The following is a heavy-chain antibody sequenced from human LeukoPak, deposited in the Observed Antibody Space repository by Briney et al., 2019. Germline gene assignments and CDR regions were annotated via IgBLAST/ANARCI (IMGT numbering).Heavy chain of an antibody. J-gene: IGHJ4*02. Sequence: GGSLRLSCAAFGFTVSSNYMSWVRQAPGKGLEWVSVIYSGGSTYYADSVKGRFTISRDNSKNTLYLQMNSLRAEDTAVYYCARGKWLRLFYFDYWGQGTLVTVSS. D-gene: IGHD5-12*01. CDR2: IYSGGST. CDR3: ARGKWLRLFYFDY. V-gene: IGHV3-53*01. CDR1: GFTVSSNY.